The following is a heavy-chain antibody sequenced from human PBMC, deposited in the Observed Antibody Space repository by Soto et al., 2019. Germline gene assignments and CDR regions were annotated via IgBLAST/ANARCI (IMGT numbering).Heavy chain of an antibody. V-gene: IGHV3-23*01. CDR3: AKNQPSWATRAAFDY. CDR2: ISGGSGDST. J-gene: IGHJ4*02. D-gene: IGHD2-2*01. Sequence: EAQLLESGGGLVQPGGSLRLSCAASGFTFSNYAMNWVRQAPGKGLEWVSGISGGSGDSTFYADSVKGRFTISRDNSKHTLQLQMNSRRTEDTAGYYGAKNQPSWATRAAFDYWGQGTLVTVSS. CDR1: GFTFSNYA.